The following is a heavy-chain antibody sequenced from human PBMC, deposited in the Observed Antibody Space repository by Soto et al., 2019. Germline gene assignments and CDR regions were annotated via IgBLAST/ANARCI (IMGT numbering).Heavy chain of an antibody. CDR1: GFTFSSYA. Sequence: EVQLLESGGGLVQPGGSLRLSCAASGFTFSSYAMSWVRQAPGKGLEWVSAISGSGGSTYYADSVKGRFTISRDNSKNTLYLQMNSLRAEDTAVYYCANRYCSGVSCSADYWGQGTLVTVSS. CDR3: ANRYCSGVSCSADY. V-gene: IGHV3-23*01. D-gene: IGHD2-15*01. J-gene: IGHJ4*02. CDR2: ISGSGGST.